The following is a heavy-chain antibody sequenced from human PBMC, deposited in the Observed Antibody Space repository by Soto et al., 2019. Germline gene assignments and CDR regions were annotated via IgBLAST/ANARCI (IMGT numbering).Heavy chain of an antibody. CDR2: VSYSGST. CDR3: AREGGNGIDY. CDR1: GGSISGGTYY. Sequence: SETLSLTCTVSGGSISGGTYYWSWIRQYPGKGLEWIGYVSYSGSTYYNPSLKSRVSISVDTSKNQFSLNLISVTAAETAVYYCAREGGNGIDYWGQGTLVTVYS. J-gene: IGHJ4*02. D-gene: IGHD3-16*01. V-gene: IGHV4-31*03.